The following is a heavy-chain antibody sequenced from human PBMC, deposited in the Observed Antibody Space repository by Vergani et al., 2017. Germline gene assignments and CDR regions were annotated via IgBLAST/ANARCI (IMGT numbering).Heavy chain of an antibody. Sequence: EVQLVQSGAEVKKPGESLRISCKGSGYSFTSYWISWVRQMPGKGLEWMGRIDPSDSYTNYSPSFQGHVTISADKSISTAYLQWSSLKASDTAMYYCARQGYCSGGSCYRQFDYWGQGTLATVSS. CDR2: IDPSDSYT. CDR1: GYSFTSYW. D-gene: IGHD2-15*01. J-gene: IGHJ4*02. V-gene: IGHV5-10-1*03. CDR3: ARQGYCSGGSCYRQFDY.